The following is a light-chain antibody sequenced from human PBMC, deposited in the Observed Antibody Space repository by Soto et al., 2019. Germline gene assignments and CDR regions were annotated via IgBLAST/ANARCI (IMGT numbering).Light chain of an antibody. J-gene: IGKJ4*01. CDR2: DAS. CDR1: QSISTW. CDR3: QQYHSYALS. Sequence: DIQMTQSPSPLSASVGDRVTITCRASQSISTWLAWYQQKPGNAPKLLIYDASSLQSGVPSRFSGSGSGTEFTLTINSLQPDDVATYYCQQYHSYALSLGGGTKVDIK. V-gene: IGKV1-5*01.